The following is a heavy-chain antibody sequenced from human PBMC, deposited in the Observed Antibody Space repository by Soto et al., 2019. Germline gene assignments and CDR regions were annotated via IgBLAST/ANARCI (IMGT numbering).Heavy chain of an antibody. CDR1: GGTFSSYA. V-gene: IGHV1-69*13. J-gene: IGHJ6*02. CDR3: ARDGAYGSGSYYRNYGMDV. CDR2: IIPIFGTA. D-gene: IGHD3-10*01. Sequence: SVKVSCKASGGTFSSYAISWVRQAPGQGLEWMGGIIPIFGTANYAQKFQGRVTITADESTSTAYMELSSLRSEDTAVYYCARDGAYGSGSYYRNYGMDVWGQGTTVTVSS.